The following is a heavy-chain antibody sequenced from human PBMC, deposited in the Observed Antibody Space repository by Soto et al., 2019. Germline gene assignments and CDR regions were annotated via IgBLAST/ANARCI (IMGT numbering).Heavy chain of an antibody. D-gene: IGHD3-10*01. Sequence: QVQLVQSGAEVKNPGSSVKVSCTASGDTFNSYTINWVRQAPGQGLEWVGRVNPIVGVSNSAQKFHGGVTITADRSSSTAYLYLTSLKSEDTAVYYCETSYGSGSTHFDFWCQGTLVTVSS. J-gene: IGHJ4*02. CDR1: GDTFNSYT. V-gene: IGHV1-69*02. CDR2: VNPIVGVS. CDR3: ETSYGSGSTHFDF.